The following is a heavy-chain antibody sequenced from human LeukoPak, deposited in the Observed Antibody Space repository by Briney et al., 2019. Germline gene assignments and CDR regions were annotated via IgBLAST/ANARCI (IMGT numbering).Heavy chain of an antibody. CDR2: ISGDGGST. CDR3: ARESGKFDY. V-gene: IGHV3-43*02. CDR1: GFTFDDYA. Sequence: SGGSLRLSCAASGFTFDDYAMHWVRQAPGKGLEWVSLISGDGGSTYYADSVKGRFTISRDNSKNSLFLEMSSLRTEDTAMYYCARESGKFDYWGQGTLVAVSS. J-gene: IGHJ4*02.